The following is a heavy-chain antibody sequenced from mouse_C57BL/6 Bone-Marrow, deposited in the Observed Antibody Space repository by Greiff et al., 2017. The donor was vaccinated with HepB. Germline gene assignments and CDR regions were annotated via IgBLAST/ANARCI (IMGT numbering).Heavy chain of an antibody. Sequence: QVQLQQPGAELVKPGASVKMSCKASGYTFTSYWITWVKQRPVQGLEWIGDIYPGSGSTNYNEKFKSKATLTVDTSSSTAYMQLSSLTSEDSAVYYCAGSSYGYYAMDYWGQGTSVTVSS. CDR1: GYTFTSYW. D-gene: IGHD1-1*01. J-gene: IGHJ4*01. CDR2: IYPGSGST. CDR3: AGSSYGYYAMDY. V-gene: IGHV1-55*01.